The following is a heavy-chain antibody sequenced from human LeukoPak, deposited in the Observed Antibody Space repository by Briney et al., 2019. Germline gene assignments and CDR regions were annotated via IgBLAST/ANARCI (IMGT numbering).Heavy chain of an antibody. CDR2: INHSGST. CDR1: GGSFSGYS. CDR3: ARLFDY. V-gene: IGHV4-34*01. J-gene: IGHJ4*02. Sequence: SETLSLTCAVYGGSFSGYSWSWIRKPPGKGLEWIGEINHSGSTNYNPSLKSRVTMSVDTSKNQLSLKLSSVTAADTAVYYCARLFDYWGQGTLVTVSS.